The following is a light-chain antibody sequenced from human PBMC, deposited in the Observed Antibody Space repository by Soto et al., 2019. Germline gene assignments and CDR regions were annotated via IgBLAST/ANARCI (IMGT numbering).Light chain of an antibody. V-gene: IGLV2-14*01. Sequence: QSALTQPASVSGSPGQSITISCTGTSSDVGGYKYVSWYQHHPGKAPKLMIYEVTNRPSGVSNRFSGSKSGNTASLTISGLQAEDEADFYFNSYTSSSTFVFGTGTKLTVL. J-gene: IGLJ1*01. CDR3: NSYTSSSTFV. CDR1: SSDVGGYKY. CDR2: EVT.